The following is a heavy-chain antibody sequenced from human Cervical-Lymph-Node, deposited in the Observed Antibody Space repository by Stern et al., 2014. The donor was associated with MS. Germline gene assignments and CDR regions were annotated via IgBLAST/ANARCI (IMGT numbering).Heavy chain of an antibody. D-gene: IGHD3-10*01. J-gene: IGHJ5*02. CDR2: IIPMLGTT. CDR3: ARDQGDYGSGSEDSWFDP. V-gene: IGHV1-69*06. Sequence: VQLVESGAEVKRPGSSVKVSCKASRDTFSYSALSWVRQAPGQGLEWMGGIIPMLGTTSYAQKFQGRVTITADTSTNIAYMELSNLKFDDTAVYFCARDQGDYGSGSEDSWFDPWGQGTLVTVSS. CDR1: RDTFSYSA.